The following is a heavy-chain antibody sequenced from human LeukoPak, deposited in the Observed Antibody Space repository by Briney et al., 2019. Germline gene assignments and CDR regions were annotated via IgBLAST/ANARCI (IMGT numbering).Heavy chain of an antibody. CDR1: GFTFSSYS. V-gene: IGHV3-21*01. Sequence: PGGSLRLSCAASGFTFSSYSMNWVRQAPGKGLEWVSSISSSSSYIYYADSVKGRFTISRDNAKNPLYLQMNSLRAEDTAVYYCARGAVGVVVPAAQARFDPWGQGTLVTVSS. CDR3: ARGAVGVVVPAAQARFDP. J-gene: IGHJ5*02. CDR2: ISSSSSYI. D-gene: IGHD2-2*01.